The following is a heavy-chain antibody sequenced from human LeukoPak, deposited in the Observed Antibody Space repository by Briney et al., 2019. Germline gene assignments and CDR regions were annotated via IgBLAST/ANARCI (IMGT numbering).Heavy chain of an antibody. J-gene: IGHJ6*03. D-gene: IGHD6-19*01. CDR1: GFTFSSYA. Sequence: PGGTLRLSCAASGFTFSSYAMSWVRQAPGKGLEWVSSISGSGDNTYYADSVRGRFTISRDNSKNTLYLQMNSLRAEDTAVYYCARDRSGKQWRGNKNYCYYMDVWGKGTTVTVSS. CDR3: ARDRSGKQWRGNKNYCYYMDV. V-gene: IGHV3-23*01. CDR2: ISGSGDNT.